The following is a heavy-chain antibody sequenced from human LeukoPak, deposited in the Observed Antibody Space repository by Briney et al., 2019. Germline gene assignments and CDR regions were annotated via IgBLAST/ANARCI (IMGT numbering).Heavy chain of an antibody. CDR3: ARDNYGAEEGIGSSLVWLDP. CDR1: GSTFTNYA. CDR2: SDTNTGNP. Sequence: ASVTVSCKASGSTFTNYAMNWVRQVPGQGLEWMGWSDTNTGNPTYAQGFTEQFVFSLDTSVNTAYLQINSLKSEDTAVYYCARDNYGAEEGIGSSLVWLDPWGQGTLVTVSS. J-gene: IGHJ5*02. D-gene: IGHD6-13*01. V-gene: IGHV7-4-1*02.